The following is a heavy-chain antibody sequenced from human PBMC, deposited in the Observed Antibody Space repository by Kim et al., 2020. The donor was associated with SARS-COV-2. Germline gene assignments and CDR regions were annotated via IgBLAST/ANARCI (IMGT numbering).Heavy chain of an antibody. V-gene: IGHV1-69*01. D-gene: IGHD4-4*01. CDR3: ARAAPTDSYYFDY. J-gene: IGHJ4*02. Sequence: YAQKFQGRVTITADESTSTAYMELSSLRSEDTAVYYCARAAPTDSYYFDYWGQGTLVTVSS.